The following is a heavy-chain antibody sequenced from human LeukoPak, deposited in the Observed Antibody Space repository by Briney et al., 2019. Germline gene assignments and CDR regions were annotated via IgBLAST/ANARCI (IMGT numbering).Heavy chain of an antibody. D-gene: IGHD2-15*01. CDR3: ARALGRDIVAVVAANSGYWFDP. Sequence: SETLSLTCAVYGGSFSGYYWSWIRQPPGKGLEWIGEINHSGSTNYNPSLKSRVTISVDTSKNQFSLKLSSVTAADTAVYYCARALGRDIVAVVAANSGYWFDPWGQGTLVTVSS. V-gene: IGHV4-34*01. J-gene: IGHJ5*02. CDR1: GGSFSGYY. CDR2: INHSGST.